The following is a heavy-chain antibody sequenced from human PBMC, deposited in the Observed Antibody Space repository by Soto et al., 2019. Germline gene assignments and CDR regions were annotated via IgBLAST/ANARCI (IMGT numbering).Heavy chain of an antibody. CDR1: GYTFTAYH. D-gene: IGHD3-10*02. V-gene: IGHV1-2*02. J-gene: IGHJ6*02. CDR3: ARNMDYYYGRGSGNGHGV. Sequence: QVQLVQSGAEVKEPGDSVRVSCEGSGYTFTAYHIHWVRQAHGHGLEWMGWINPKFGDTTYAQDFQGRVSMTRDMSISTVYMELSRLTSDDTAIYYCARNMDYYYGRGSGNGHGVWGQGTTVTVFS. CDR2: INPKFGDT.